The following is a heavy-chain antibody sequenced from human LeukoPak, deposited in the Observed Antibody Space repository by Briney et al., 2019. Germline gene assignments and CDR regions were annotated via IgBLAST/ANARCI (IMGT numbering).Heavy chain of an antibody. CDR2: IGPDGSGP. CDR3: ARDFSWRQFDY. Sequence: GGSLRLSCETSGFTAGFTFSTSYMTWVRQAPGMGLEWVAEIGPDGSGPVHVDSVKGRSTISRDNAKNSLYLQMNSLRVEETAVYYCARDFSWRQFDYWGLGTLVTVSS. J-gene: IGHJ4*02. V-gene: IGHV3-7*01. CDR1: GFTAGFTFSTSY.